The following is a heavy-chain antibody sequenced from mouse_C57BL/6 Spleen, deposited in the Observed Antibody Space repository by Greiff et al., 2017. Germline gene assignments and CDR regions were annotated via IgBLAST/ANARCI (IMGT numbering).Heavy chain of an antibody. CDR3: ARRGAQATYYAMDY. V-gene: IGHV1-66*01. CDR2: IYPGSGNT. CDR1: GYSFTSYY. Sequence: QVQLQQSGPELVKPGASVKISCKASGYSFTSYYIHWVKQRPGQGLEWIGWIYPGSGNTKYNEKFKGKATLTADTSSSTAYMQLSSLTSEDSAVYYCARRGAQATYYAMDYWGQGTSVTVSS. D-gene: IGHD3-2*02. J-gene: IGHJ4*01.